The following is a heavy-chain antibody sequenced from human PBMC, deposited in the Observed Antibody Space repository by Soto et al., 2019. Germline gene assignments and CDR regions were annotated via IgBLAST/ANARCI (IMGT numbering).Heavy chain of an antibody. D-gene: IGHD2-2*01. J-gene: IGHJ4*02. Sequence: SETLSLTCTVSGGSITGYYWSWILQPPGKGLEWIGYIYYSGSAKYNPSLKTRVTISVDTSESQFSLKLTSVTAADTAMYYCARHGCSSAGCVKGMAYYFDCWGQGMLVTVAS. CDR1: GGSITGYY. CDR3: ARHGCSSAGCVKGMAYYFDC. CDR2: IYYSGSA. V-gene: IGHV4-59*08.